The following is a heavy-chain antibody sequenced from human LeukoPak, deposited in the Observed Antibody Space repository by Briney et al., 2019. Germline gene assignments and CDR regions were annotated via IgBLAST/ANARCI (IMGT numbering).Heavy chain of an antibody. D-gene: IGHD6-19*01. CDR2: IIPILGIA. CDR1: GGTFSSYT. J-gene: IGHJ4*02. Sequence: ASVKVSCKASGGTFSSYTISWVRQAPGQGLEWMGRIIPILGIANYAQKFQGRVTITAEKSTSTAYMELSSLRSEDTTVYYCATLAVAGTARDYWGQGTLVTVSS. V-gene: IGHV1-69*02. CDR3: ATLAVAGTARDY.